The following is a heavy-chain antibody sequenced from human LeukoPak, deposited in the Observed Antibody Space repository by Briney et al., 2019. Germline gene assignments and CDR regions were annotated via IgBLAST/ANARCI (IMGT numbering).Heavy chain of an antibody. D-gene: IGHD3-10*01. Sequence: GRSLSLSCAASEFTFSNYAMHWVRQAPGKGLVWVALISYDGSDEYYADSVKGRFTISRDNSKNTLYLQRNSLKASDTAMYYCARVSRYGSGSYYTHFDYWGQGTLVTVSS. CDR2: ISYDGSDE. CDR1: EFTFSNYA. CDR3: ARVSRYGSGSYYTHFDY. J-gene: IGHJ4*02. V-gene: IGHV3-30*03.